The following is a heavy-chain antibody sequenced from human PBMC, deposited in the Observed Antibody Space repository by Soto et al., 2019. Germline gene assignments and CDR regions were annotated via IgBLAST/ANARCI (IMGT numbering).Heavy chain of an antibody. CDR3: ARTLYSYGPRFDY. Sequence: PSETLSLKSTVFGGSISSFNRSWILQPPGKGLEWIGYIYYSGSTNYNPSLKSRVTISVDTSKNQFSLKLSSVTAADTAVYYCARTLYSYGPRFDYWGQGTLVTVLL. V-gene: IGHV4-59*01. J-gene: IGHJ4*02. D-gene: IGHD5-18*01. CDR2: IYYSGST. CDR1: GGSISSFN.